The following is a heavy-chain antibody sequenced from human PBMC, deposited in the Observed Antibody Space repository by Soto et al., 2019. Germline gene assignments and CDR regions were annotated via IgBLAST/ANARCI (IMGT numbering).Heavy chain of an antibody. D-gene: IGHD3-16*01. CDR2: IKESGSEQ. CDR3: VRDQDTFGQAVFDS. Sequence: GGSLRLSCVASGFTLSRYWMAWVRQAPGEGLEWVANIKESGSEQYYGDSVMGRFTISRDNAKNTVYLQMNSLRAEDTALYYCVRDQDTFGQAVFDSWGQGTLVTVSS. J-gene: IGHJ4*02. CDR1: GFTLSRYW. V-gene: IGHV3-7*01.